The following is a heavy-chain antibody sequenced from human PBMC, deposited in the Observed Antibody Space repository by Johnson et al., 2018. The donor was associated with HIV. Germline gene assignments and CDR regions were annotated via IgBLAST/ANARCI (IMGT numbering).Heavy chain of an antibody. J-gene: IGHJ3*02. V-gene: IGHV3-30-3*01. CDR2: ISYDGSNK. Sequence: QVQLVESGGGVVQPGRSLRLSCAGSGFTFSSYAMHWVRQPPGKGLEWVAVISYDGSNKYYADSVKGRFTISRDNSKNTLYLQMNSLRAEDTAVYYCARGRARAFDIWGQGTMVTVSS. CDR1: GFTFSSYA. D-gene: IGHD5-12*01. CDR3: ARGRARAFDI.